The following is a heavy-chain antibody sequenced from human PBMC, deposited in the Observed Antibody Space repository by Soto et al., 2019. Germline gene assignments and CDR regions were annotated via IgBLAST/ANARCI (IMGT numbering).Heavy chain of an antibody. D-gene: IGHD2-15*01. CDR2: ISYDGSNK. J-gene: IGHJ6*02. Sequence: QVQLVESGGGVVQPGRSLRLSCAASGFTFSSYAMHWVRQAPGKGLEWVAVISYDGSNKYYADSVKGRFTISRDNSKNTLYLQMNSLRAEDMAVYYCARDRLQPKKRGYCSGGSCYPYYYGMDVWGQGTTVTVSS. CDR1: GFTFSSYA. CDR3: ARDRLQPKKRGYCSGGSCYPYYYGMDV. V-gene: IGHV3-30-3*01.